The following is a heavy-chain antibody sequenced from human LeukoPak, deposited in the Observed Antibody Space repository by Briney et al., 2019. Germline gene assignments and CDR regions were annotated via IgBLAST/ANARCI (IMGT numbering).Heavy chain of an antibody. CDR1: GFTFSSYS. J-gene: IGHJ4*02. Sequence: GGSLRLSCAASGFTFSSYSMNWVRQASGKGLEWVSSISSSSSYIYYADSVKGRFTISRDNAKNSLYLQMNSLRAEDTAVYYCARGEVVVVPAALDYWGQGTLVTVSS. D-gene: IGHD2-2*01. CDR3: ARGEVVVVPAALDY. V-gene: IGHV3-21*01. CDR2: ISSSSSYI.